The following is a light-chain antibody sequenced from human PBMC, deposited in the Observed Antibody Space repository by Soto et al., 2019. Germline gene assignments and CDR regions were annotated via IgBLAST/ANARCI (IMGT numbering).Light chain of an antibody. CDR1: QSVSSSY. CDR2: GAS. Sequence: EIVLTQSPGTLSLSPGERATLSCRASQSVSSSYLAWYQQKPGQAPRLLIYGASSRASGIPDGFSGSGSGTDFTLTISRLEPEDFAVYYCQHYGSSLLYTFGQGTKLEIK. CDR3: QHYGSSLLYT. V-gene: IGKV3-20*01. J-gene: IGKJ2*01.